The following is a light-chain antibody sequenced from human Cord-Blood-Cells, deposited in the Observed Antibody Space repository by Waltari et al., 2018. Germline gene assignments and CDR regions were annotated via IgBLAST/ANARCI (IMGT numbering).Light chain of an antibody. Sequence: IVLTQSPATLSLSPGARATLSCRASQSVSSYLAWYQQKPGQAPRLLIYDASNRATVIPARFSGSGSVTDFSLTISSLVPEDFAVYYCQQRSNWPPYTFGQGTKLEIK. CDR1: QSVSSY. V-gene: IGKV3-11*01. CDR3: QQRSNWPPYT. CDR2: DAS. J-gene: IGKJ2*01.